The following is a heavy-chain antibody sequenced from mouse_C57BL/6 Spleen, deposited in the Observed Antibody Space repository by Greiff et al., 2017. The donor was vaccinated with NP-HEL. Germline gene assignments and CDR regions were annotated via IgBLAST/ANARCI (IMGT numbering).Heavy chain of an antibody. V-gene: IGHV1-15*01. CDR3: TRPDDYGYAMGY. Sequence: VKLKESGAELVRPGASVTLSCKASGYTFTDYEMHWVKQTPVHGLEWIGAIDPETGGTAYNQKFKGKAILTADKSSSTAYMELRSLTSEDSAVYYCTRPDDYGYAMGYWGQGTSVTVSS. CDR2: IDPETGGT. J-gene: IGHJ4*01. CDR1: GYTFTDYE. D-gene: IGHD2-4*01.